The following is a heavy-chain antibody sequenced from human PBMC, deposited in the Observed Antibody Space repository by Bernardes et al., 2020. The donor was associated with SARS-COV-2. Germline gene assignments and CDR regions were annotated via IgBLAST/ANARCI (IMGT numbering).Heavy chain of an antibody. CDR2: ISNSGGTT. J-gene: IGHJ4*02. CDR3: AKDTIYGDYADY. Sequence: SLILSCVASGIALNIFAMSWVRQAPGKGLEWVSTISNSGGTTYYADSVKGRFTISRDFSTNTVYLQMNSLRAEDTAVYYCAKDTIYGDYADYWGQGILVTVSS. D-gene: IGHD4-17*01. CDR1: GIALNIFA. V-gene: IGHV3-23*01.